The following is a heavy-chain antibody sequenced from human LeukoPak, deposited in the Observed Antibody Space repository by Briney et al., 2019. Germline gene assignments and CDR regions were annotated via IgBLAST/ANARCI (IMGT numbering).Heavy chain of an antibody. CDR3: VKAGVEDDWYFDL. Sequence: GGSLRLSCSASGFIFSTYAVHWVRQAPGKGLEYVSAISNNGYITYYADSVKGRFTISRDNSKKTLFLQMSSLRAEDTAVYFCVKAGVEDDWYFDLWGRGTLVTVSS. CDR1: GFIFSTYA. CDR2: ISNNGYIT. V-gene: IGHV3-64D*06. J-gene: IGHJ2*01. D-gene: IGHD3-3*01.